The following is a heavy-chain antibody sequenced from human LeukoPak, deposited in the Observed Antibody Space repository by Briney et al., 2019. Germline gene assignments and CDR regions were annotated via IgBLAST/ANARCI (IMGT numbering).Heavy chain of an antibody. CDR3: ARSYYDSSGYYTYFDY. Sequence: SETLSLTCTVSGGSISSYYWSWIRQPAGKGLEWIGRIYTSGSINYNPSLKSRVTMSVGTSKNQFSLKLSSVTAADTAVYYCARSYYDSSGYYTYFDYWGQGTLVTVSS. CDR1: GGSISSYY. J-gene: IGHJ4*02. D-gene: IGHD3-22*01. CDR2: IYTSGSI. V-gene: IGHV4-4*07.